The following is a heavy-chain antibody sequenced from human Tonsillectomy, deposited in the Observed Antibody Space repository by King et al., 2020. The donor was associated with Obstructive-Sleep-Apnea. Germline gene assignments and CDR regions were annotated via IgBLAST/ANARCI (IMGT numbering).Heavy chain of an antibody. CDR1: GFTFSSYA. J-gene: IGHJ6*02. V-gene: IGHV3-23*04. CDR3: ATPGPFVVPAAMLHLYYYYGMNV. D-gene: IGHD2-2*01. Sequence: EVQLVESGGGLVQRGGSLRLSCAASGFTFSSYAMTWVRQAPGKGLEWVSGISGSGDSTYYADSVKGRFTISRDNSKNTLSRQMKSLSAEDTAVYYGATPGPFVVPAAMLHLYYYYGMNVWGQGTTVTVSS. CDR2: ISGSGDST.